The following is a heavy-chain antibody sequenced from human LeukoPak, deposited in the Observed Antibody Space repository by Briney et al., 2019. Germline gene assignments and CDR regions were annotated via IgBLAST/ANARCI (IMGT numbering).Heavy chain of an antibody. D-gene: IGHD3-10*01. Sequence: GGSLRLSCAASGFTFSSYSMNWVRQAPGKGLEWVSSISSSSSYIYYTDSVKGRFTISRDNAKKSLYLQMNSLRAEDTAVYYCARVGGITLALAPSPFPDYNYYYMDVWGKGTTVTISS. CDR1: GFTFSSYS. CDR2: ISSSSSYI. V-gene: IGHV3-21*01. CDR3: ARVGGITLALAPSPFPDYNYYYMDV. J-gene: IGHJ6*03.